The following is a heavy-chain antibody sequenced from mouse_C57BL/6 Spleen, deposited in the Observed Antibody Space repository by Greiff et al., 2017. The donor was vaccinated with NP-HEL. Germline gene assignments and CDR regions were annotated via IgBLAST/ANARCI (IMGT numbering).Heavy chain of an antibody. Sequence: QVQLQQPGAELVKPGASVKLSCKASGYTFTSYWMQWVKQRPGQGLEWIGEIDPSDSYTNYNQKFKGKATLTVDTSSSTAYMQLSSLTSEDSAVYYCARLGIYSGSSHDAMDYWGQGTSVTVSS. J-gene: IGHJ4*01. CDR1: GYTFTSYW. CDR2: IDPSDSYT. D-gene: IGHD1-1*01. CDR3: ARLGIYSGSSHDAMDY. V-gene: IGHV1-50*01.